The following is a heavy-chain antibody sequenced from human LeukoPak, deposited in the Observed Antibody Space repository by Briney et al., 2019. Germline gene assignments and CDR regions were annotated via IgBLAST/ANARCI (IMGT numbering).Heavy chain of an antibody. CDR1: GFTVSTNY. J-gene: IGHJ2*01. CDR3: ARVGDHYHWYFDL. Sequence: PGGSLRLSFAASGFTVSTNYMNWVRQAPGKGLEWVSIIYSGGSTYYTDSVKGRFTISRDNSKNTLYLQMNSLRIEDTAVYYCARVGDHYHWYFDLWGRGALVTVSS. CDR2: IYSGGST. V-gene: IGHV3-53*01. D-gene: IGHD3-10*01.